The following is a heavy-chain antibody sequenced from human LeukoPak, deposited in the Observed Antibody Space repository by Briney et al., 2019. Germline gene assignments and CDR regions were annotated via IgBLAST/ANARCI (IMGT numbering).Heavy chain of an antibody. Sequence: GASVKVSCKASGYTFTGYYMHWVRQAPGQGLEWMGWINPNSGGTNYAQKFQGRVTMTRDTSISTAYMELSRLRCDDTAVYYCARDLVDYDILTGIDYWGQGTLVTVSS. D-gene: IGHD3-9*01. V-gene: IGHV1-2*02. J-gene: IGHJ4*02. CDR1: GYTFTGYY. CDR2: INPNSGGT. CDR3: ARDLVDYDILTGIDY.